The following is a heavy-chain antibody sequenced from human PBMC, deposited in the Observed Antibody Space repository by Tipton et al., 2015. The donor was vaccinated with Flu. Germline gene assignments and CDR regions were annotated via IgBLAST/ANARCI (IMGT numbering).Heavy chain of an antibody. V-gene: IGHV4-34*01. J-gene: IGHJ3*02. CDR3: ARGLGVVVAVAFDI. Sequence: TLSLTCTVSGGSIRGYYWNWIRQFPGKGLEWIGEINHSGSTNYNPSLKSRVTISVDTSKNQFSLKLSSVTAADTAVYYCARGLGVVVAVAFDIWGQGTMVTVSS. CDR1: GGSIRGYY. CDR2: INHSGST. D-gene: IGHD2-15*01.